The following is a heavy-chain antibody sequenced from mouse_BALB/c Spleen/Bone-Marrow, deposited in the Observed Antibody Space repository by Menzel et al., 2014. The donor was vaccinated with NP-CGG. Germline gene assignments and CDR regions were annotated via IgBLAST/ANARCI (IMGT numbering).Heavy chain of an antibody. CDR1: GFTFSDYY. J-gene: IGHJ2*01. V-gene: IGHV5-4*02. CDR3: ARGSSYFDY. D-gene: IGHD1-1*01. CDR2: ISDGGSYT. Sequence: EVQVVESGGGLVKPGGSLKLSCAASGFTFSDYYMYWVRQTPEKRLEWVATISDGGSYTYYPDSVKGRFTISRDNAKNNLYLQMSSLKSEDTAMYYCARGSSYFDYWGQGTTPTVSS.